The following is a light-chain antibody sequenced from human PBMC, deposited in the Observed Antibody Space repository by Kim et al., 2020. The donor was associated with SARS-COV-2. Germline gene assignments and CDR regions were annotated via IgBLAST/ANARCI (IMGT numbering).Light chain of an antibody. CDR3: QQYGSSPWT. CDR1: QSVSSSY. V-gene: IGKV3-20*01. Sequence: EIVLTQSPGTLSLSPGERATLSCRASQSVSSSYLAWYQQKLGKAPRLSIYGASSRATGLPDRFSGSGSGTDFTLTISSLEPEDFAVYYCQQYGSSPWTFGQGTKVDIK. CDR2: GAS. J-gene: IGKJ1*01.